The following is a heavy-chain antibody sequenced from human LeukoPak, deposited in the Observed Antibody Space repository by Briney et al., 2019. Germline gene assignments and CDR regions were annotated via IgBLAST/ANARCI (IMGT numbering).Heavy chain of an antibody. CDR2: ISGSGGST. CDR3: AKDQEASYGMDV. Sequence: GGSLRLSCAASGFTFSSYAMSWVRQVPGKGLEWVSAISGSGGSTYYADSVKGRFTISRDNSKNTLYLQMNSLRAEDTAVYYCAKDQEASYGMDVWGQGTTVTVSS. J-gene: IGHJ6*02. V-gene: IGHV3-23*01. CDR1: GFTFSSYA.